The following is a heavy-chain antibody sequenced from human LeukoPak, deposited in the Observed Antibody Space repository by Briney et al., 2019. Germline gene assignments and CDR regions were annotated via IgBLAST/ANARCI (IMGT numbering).Heavy chain of an antibody. CDR2: ISDTVRDT. J-gene: IGHJ4*02. Sequence: PGESLRLSCAASGFTFSSYGMSGVRQAPGKGLEWVSHISDTVRDTWYANSVKGRFIISRDNSRDTVYLQMSSLRPEDTALYFSAKDNYGEIFASWGQGTLVTVSS. CDR3: AKDNYGEIFAS. CDR1: GFTFSSYG. D-gene: IGHD3-10*01. V-gene: IGHV3-23*01.